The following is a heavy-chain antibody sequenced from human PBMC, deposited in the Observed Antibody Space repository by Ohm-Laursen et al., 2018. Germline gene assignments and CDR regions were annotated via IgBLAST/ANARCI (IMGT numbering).Heavy chain of an antibody. J-gene: IGHJ3*02. D-gene: IGHD4-17*01. V-gene: IGHV4-59*11. CDR2: IYYSGST. CDR1: GDSISAHY. CDR3: ARGGDYGAFDI. Sequence: TLSLTCSVSGDSISAHYWSWIRQPPGKGLEWIGYIYYSGSTNYNPSLKSRVTISVDTSKNQFSLKLSSVTAADTAVYYCARGGDYGAFDIWGQGTMVTVSS.